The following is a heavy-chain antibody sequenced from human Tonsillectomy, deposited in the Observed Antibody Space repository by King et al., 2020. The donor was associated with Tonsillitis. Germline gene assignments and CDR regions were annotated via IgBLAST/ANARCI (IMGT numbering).Heavy chain of an antibody. CDR1: GFTFSSYA. V-gene: IGHV3-23*04. Sequence: VQLVESGGGLVQPGGSLRLSCAASGFTFSSYAMSWVRQAPGKGLEWGSAISGSGGSTYYADSVKGRFTISRDNSKNTLYLQMNSLRAEDTAVYYCAKDPTYYYDSSGYLSGYWGQGTLVTVSS. CDR2: ISGSGGST. D-gene: IGHD3-22*01. J-gene: IGHJ4*02. CDR3: AKDPTYYYDSSGYLSGY.